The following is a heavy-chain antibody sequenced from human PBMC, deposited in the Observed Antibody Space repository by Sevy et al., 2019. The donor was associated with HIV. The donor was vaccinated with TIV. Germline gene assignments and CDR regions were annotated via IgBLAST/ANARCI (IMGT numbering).Heavy chain of an antibody. CDR1: GASISSSGYY. J-gene: IGHJ4*02. CDR2: INYNGIT. V-gene: IGHV4-39*01. D-gene: IGHD3-10*01. CDR3: AGPILTYNIGWSYYDY. Sequence: SETLSLTCTVSGASISSSGYYWGWIRQPPGKGLEWIATINYNGITFYNPSLKSRTTISADTSRNQFSLGLKSVTAADTAIYYCAGPILTYNIGWSYYDYWGQGTVVTVSS.